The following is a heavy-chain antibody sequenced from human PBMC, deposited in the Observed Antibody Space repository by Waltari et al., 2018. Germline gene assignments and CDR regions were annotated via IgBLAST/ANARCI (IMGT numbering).Heavy chain of an antibody. D-gene: IGHD1-1*01. V-gene: IGHV3-21*01. CDR3: ATAGLGTTPIDY. Sequence: EVQLVESGGGLVKPGGSLRLSCAASGFTFSSYSMNWVRQAPGKGLEWVSSISSSSSYIYYADSVKGRFTISRDNAKNSLYLQMNSLRAEDTAVYYCATAGLGTTPIDYWGQGTLVTVSS. CDR2: ISSSSSYI. J-gene: IGHJ4*02. CDR1: GFTFSSYS.